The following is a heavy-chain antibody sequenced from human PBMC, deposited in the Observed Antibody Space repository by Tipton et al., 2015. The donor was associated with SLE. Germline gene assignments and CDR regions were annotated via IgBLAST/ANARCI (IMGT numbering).Heavy chain of an antibody. CDR3: ARGGDGFNDTFDI. CDR2: IHYTGNT. Sequence: TLSLTCTVSGDSISSHYWNWIRQTPGRGLEWIGFIHYTGNTNYNPSLKSRVTILLDTSKNHFSLRLNSVTAAETAVYYCARGGDGFNDTFDIWGQGTMVTVSS. V-gene: IGHV4-59*11. J-gene: IGHJ3*02. D-gene: IGHD5-24*01. CDR1: GDSISSHY.